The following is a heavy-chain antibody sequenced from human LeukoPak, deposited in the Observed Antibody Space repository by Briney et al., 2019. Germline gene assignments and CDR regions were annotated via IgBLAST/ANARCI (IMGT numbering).Heavy chain of an antibody. CDR2: INHSGST. Sequence: SETLSLTCAVYGGSFSGYYWSWIRQPPGKGLEWTGEINHSGSTNYNPSLKSRVTISVDTSKNQFSLKLSSVTAADTAVYYCARMRLHYDILTGYYSTFDYWGQGTLVTVSS. CDR3: ARMRLHYDILTGYYSTFDY. J-gene: IGHJ4*02. V-gene: IGHV4-34*01. D-gene: IGHD3-9*01. CDR1: GGSFSGYY.